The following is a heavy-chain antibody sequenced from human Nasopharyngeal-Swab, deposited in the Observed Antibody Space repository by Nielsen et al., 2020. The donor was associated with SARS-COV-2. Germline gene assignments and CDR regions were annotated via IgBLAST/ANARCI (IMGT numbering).Heavy chain of an antibody. V-gene: IGHV3-49*03. CDR3: TRLYSSSWYGFDY. CDR1: GFTFGDYA. D-gene: IGHD6-13*01. CDR2: IRSKAYGGTT. J-gene: IGHJ4*02. Sequence: GESLKISCTASGFTFGDYAMSWFRQAPGKGLEWVGFIRSKAYGGTTEYAASVKGRFTISRDDSKSIAYLQMNSLKTEDTAVYYCTRLYSSSWYGFDYWGQGTLVTVSS.